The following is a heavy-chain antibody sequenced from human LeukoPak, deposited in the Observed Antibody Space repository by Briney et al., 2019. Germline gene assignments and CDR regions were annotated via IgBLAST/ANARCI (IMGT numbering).Heavy chain of an antibody. CDR2: IYSGGTT. D-gene: IGHD2-21*01. CDR1: GFTGSSNY. Sequence: PGGSLRLFCAASGFTGSSNYMNWGRQALGKGLGWGSVIYSGGTTYYADSVKGRFTISRDNSKNTLYLQIDSLRAEDAAVYYCARDPRGSYLGAFDIWGQGTMLIVSS. J-gene: IGHJ3*02. V-gene: IGHV3-66*01. CDR3: ARDPRGSYLGAFDI.